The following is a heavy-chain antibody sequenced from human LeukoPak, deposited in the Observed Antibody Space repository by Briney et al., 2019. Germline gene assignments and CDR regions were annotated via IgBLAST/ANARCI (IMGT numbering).Heavy chain of an antibody. CDR3: ARELPVATYWF. J-gene: IGHJ4*02. Sequence: PGGSLRLSCAASGFTFSSYWMSWVRQAPGKGLEWVANIKQDGSEKYYVDSVKGRFTISRDNAKKSLYLQMNSLRAEDTAVYYCARELPVATYWFGGQGTLVTVSS. CDR2: IKQDGSEK. V-gene: IGHV3-7*01. CDR1: GFTFSSYW. D-gene: IGHD5-12*01.